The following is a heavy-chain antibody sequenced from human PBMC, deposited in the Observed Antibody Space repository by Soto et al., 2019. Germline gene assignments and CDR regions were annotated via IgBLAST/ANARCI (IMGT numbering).Heavy chain of an antibody. CDR1: GYTFTSYG. J-gene: IGHJ4*02. Sequence: QVQLVQSGAEVKKPGASVKVSCKASGYTFTSYGISWVRQAPGQGLEWMGWISAYNGNTNYAQKLQGRVTMTTDTSTSTAYMELRSLRSDDTAVYYCARDRALRDSRGYSILSGPDYWGQGTLVTVSS. V-gene: IGHV1-18*01. CDR2: ISAYNGNT. CDR3: ARDRALRDSRGYSILSGPDY. D-gene: IGHD3-22*01.